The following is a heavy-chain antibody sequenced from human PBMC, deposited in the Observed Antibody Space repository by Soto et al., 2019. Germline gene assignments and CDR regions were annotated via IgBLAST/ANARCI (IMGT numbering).Heavy chain of an antibody. D-gene: IGHD3-9*01. CDR2: IIPIFGTA. CDR3: ARGRVTRDFDWLFPSFDD. J-gene: IGHJ4*02. Sequence: SVKVSCXCSGVTFSGYAIRLVRQAPGQGLECMGGIIPIFGTANYAQKFQGRVTITADKSTSTAYMELSSLRSEDTAVYYCARGRVTRDFDWLFPSFDDWGQGTLVTVSS. V-gene: IGHV1-69*06. CDR1: GVTFSGYA.